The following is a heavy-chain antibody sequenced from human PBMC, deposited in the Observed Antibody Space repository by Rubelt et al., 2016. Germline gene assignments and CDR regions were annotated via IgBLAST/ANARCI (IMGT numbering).Heavy chain of an antibody. Sequence: EVHLVESGGGLVQPGGSLRLSCAASGFTFSSYWMSWVRQAPGKGLEWVANIKQDGSEENYVDSVKGRFTISRDNAKNSLSLQMNSLRAEDTAVYYCASISSMGRAFDIWGRGTLVTVSS. D-gene: IGHD3-16*02. V-gene: IGHV3-7*05. CDR1: GFTFSSYW. CDR3: ASISSMGRAFDI. J-gene: IGHJ3*02. CDR2: IKQDGSEE.